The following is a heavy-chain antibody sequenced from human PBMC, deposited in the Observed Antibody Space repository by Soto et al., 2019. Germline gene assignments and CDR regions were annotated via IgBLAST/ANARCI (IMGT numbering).Heavy chain of an antibody. CDR1: GGTFSSYA. Sequence: QVQLVQSGAEVKKPGSSVKVSCKASGGTFSSYAISWVRQAPGQGLEWMGGIIPIFGTANYAQKFQGRVTITADKSTSTAYMELSSLRSEDTAVYYCARIFGGYSYGGDTFGGDPFDYWGQGTLVTVSS. V-gene: IGHV1-69*06. CDR3: ARIFGGYSYGGDTFGGDPFDY. D-gene: IGHD5-18*01. J-gene: IGHJ4*02. CDR2: IIPIFGTA.